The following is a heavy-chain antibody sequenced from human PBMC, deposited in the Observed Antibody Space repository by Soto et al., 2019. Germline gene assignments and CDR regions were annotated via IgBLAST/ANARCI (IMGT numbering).Heavy chain of an antibody. CDR3: ERDDEYCSSTSCYTSYYFAY. CDR1: GYTFTSYA. V-gene: IGHV1-3*01. CDR2: INAGNGNT. D-gene: IGHD2-2*01. J-gene: IGHJ4*02. Sequence: QVQLVQSGAEVKKPGASVKVSCKASGYTFTSYAMHWVRQAPGQRREWMGWINAGNGNTKYSQKFQGRVTITRDTSASTAYKELRSLRSVDTAVYYCERDDEYCSSTSCYTSYYFAYWGQGTLVTVSS.